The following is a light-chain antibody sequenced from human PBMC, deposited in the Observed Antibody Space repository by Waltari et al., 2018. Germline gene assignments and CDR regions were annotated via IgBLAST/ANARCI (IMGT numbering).Light chain of an antibody. CDR3: CSYAGNYIWV. V-gene: IGLV2-23*02. CDR2: DVS. J-gene: IGLJ3*02. Sequence: QSALTQPASVSGSPGQSVTIPCTGASSSIGRSDIVSWYQQHPGNAPKLIICDVSKRPSGVSYRFSGSKSGDTASLPISGLQVEDEADYYCCSYAGNYIWVFGGGTRLTVL. CDR1: SSSIGRSDI.